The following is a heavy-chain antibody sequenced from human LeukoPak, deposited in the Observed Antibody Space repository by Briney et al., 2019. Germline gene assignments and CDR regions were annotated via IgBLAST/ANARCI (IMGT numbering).Heavy chain of an antibody. CDR2: INWNGGST. CDR1: GFTFSSYW. Sequence: PGGSLRLSCAASGFTFSSYWVSWVRQAPGKGLEWVSGINWNGGSTGYADSVKGRFSISRDNAKNSLYLQMNSLRAEDTALYYCARVPSRPYYDSSGYLDYWGQGTLVTVSS. D-gene: IGHD3-22*01. J-gene: IGHJ4*02. V-gene: IGHV3-20*04. CDR3: ARVPSRPYYDSSGYLDY.